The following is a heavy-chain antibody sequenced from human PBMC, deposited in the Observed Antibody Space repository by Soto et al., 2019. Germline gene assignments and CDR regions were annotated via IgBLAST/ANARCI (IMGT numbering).Heavy chain of an antibody. Sequence: PSVNGSCKATGYSFKNYAVHWVRQAPGQRLEWMGFTNEGSGNTRFSQKFQGRISITRDTSASTVYLDLSSLTSEDTAIYYCAREDRSVSGVVTLDQWGPGTLVTVYS. CDR1: GYSFKNYA. D-gene: IGHD3-3*01. J-gene: IGHJ4*02. CDR3: AREDRSVSGVVTLDQ. V-gene: IGHV1-3*01. CDR2: TNEGSGNT.